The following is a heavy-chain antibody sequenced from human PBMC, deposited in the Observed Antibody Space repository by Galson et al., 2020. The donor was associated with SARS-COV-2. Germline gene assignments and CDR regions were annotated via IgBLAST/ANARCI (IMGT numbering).Heavy chain of an antibody. Sequence: GGSLRLSCAASGFTFSASAMHWVRQASGKGLEWVGRIRSKANSYATAYVASVKGRFTISRDDSKNTAYLQMNSLKTEDTAVYYCTIHESAEGGYNWFDPWGQETLVTVSS. CDR3: TIHESAEGGYNWFDP. D-gene: IGHD3-16*01. V-gene: IGHV3-73*01. J-gene: IGHJ5*02. CDR1: GFTFSASA. CDR2: IRSKANSYAT.